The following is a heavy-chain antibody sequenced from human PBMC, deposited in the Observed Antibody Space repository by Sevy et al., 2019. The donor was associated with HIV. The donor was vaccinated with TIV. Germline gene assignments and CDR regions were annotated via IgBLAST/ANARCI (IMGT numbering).Heavy chain of an antibody. CDR1: GFTFSSYA. CDR2: ITYDGSNK. CDR3: ARDVGIVVVPAAIGYFEY. Sequence: GGSLRLSCAASGFTFSSYAMHWVRQAPGKALEWVAVITYDGSNKYYADSVKGRFPIYGANSKNTLYLQMNSLRAEDTAVYYCARDVGIVVVPAAIGYFEYWGQGTLVTVSS. J-gene: IGHJ4*02. V-gene: IGHV3-30*04. D-gene: IGHD2-2*02.